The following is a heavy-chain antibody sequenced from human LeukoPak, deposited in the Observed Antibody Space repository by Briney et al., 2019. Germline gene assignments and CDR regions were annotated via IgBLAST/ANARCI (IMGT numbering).Heavy chain of an antibody. CDR1: GFTFDDYA. J-gene: IGHJ4*02. CDR2: ISWNSGSI. Sequence: PGRSLRLSCAASGFTFDDYAMHWVRQAPGKGLEWVSGISWNSGSIGYADSVKGRFTISRDNAKNSLYLQMNSLRAEDTAVYYCARGRVGYFDYWGQGTLVTVSS. V-gene: IGHV3-9*01. CDR3: ARGRVGYFDY. D-gene: IGHD1-26*01.